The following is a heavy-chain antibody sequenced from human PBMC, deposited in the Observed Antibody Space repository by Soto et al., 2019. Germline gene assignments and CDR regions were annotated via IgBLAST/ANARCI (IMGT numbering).Heavy chain of an antibody. J-gene: IGHJ4*02. D-gene: IGHD5-18*01. Sequence: EVQLLESGGGLVQPGGSLRLSCAASEFSFGGYAMSWVRQAPGKGLEWVSSISGSGASAFYAASVRGRFTISRDNTGNTVSLQMNSLRAEDTALYYCAKGSRGYTTYYFDYGGQGTRITVSS. V-gene: IGHV3-23*01. CDR3: AKGSRGYTTYYFDY. CDR2: ISGSGASA. CDR1: EFSFGGYA.